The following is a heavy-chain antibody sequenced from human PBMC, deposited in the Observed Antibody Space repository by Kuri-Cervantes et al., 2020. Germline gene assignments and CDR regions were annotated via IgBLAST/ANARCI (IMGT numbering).Heavy chain of an antibody. CDR2: ISGSGGST. CDR1: GFTFSSYA. V-gene: IGHV3-23*01. D-gene: IGHD3-3*01. CDR3: ASQINNFWSGYPTLFGY. Sequence: GESLKISCAASGFTFSSYAMSWVRQAPGKGLEWVSAISGSGGSTYYADSVKGRFTISRDNAKNSLYLQMNSLRAEDTAVYYCASQINNFWSGYPTLFGYWGQGTLVTVSS. J-gene: IGHJ4*02.